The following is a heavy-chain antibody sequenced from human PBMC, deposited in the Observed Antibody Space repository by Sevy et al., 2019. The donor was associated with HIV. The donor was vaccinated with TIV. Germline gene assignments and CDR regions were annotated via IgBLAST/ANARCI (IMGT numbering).Heavy chain of an antibody. CDR1: GFTFSSYW. D-gene: IGHD3-22*01. J-gene: IGHJ4*02. CDR3: ARDGMGSYYDSRAYSNNY. Sequence: GGSLRLSCAASGFTFSSYWMSWVRQAPGKGLEWVANINQDGSLKYNVDSVKGRFTISRDNARNSLSLQMNSLGAEDTAVYFCARDGMGSYYDSRAYSNNYRGQGTLVTVSS. V-gene: IGHV3-7*01. CDR2: INQDGSLK.